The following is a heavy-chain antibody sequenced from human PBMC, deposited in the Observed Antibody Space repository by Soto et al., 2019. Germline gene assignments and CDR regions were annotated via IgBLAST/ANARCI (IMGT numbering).Heavy chain of an antibody. D-gene: IGHD1-1*01. CDR1: GSTFSSYA. CDR2: IIPIFGTA. J-gene: IGHJ6*02. CDR3: ARNDQLAEERVHYYYYGMDV. V-gene: IGHV1-69*13. Sequence: SVKVSCKASGSTFSSYAISWVRQAPGQGLEWMGGIIPIFGTANYAQKFQGRVTITADESTSTAYMELSSLRSEDTAVYYCARNDQLAEERVHYYYYGMDVWGQGTTVTVSS.